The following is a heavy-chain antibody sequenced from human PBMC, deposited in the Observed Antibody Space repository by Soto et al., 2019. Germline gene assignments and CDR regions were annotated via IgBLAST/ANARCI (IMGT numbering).Heavy chain of an antibody. J-gene: IGHJ6*02. V-gene: IGHV1-18*04. Sequence: QEQLVQSGGEVKKPGASVTVSCKASGYTFTKYGITWVRQAPGQGLEWMGWCGVYNGKTKYARKLQGRVIMTADTSAVTAYMELRSLRSDDTAVHYCSRARYCTSPSCYNHYYYGMDICGQGTTVSVSS. CDR1: GYTFTKYG. CDR2: CGVYNGKT. D-gene: IGHD2-2*02. CDR3: SRARYCTSPSCYNHYYYGMDI.